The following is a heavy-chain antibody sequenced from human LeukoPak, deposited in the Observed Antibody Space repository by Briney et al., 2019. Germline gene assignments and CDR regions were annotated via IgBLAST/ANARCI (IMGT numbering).Heavy chain of an antibody. CDR1: GGSISSYY. D-gene: IGHD4-17*01. CDR2: ISTSGST. CDR3: ANSIDFDYGDYYFDY. V-gene: IGHV4-4*07. J-gene: IGHJ4*02. Sequence: SETLSLTCTVSGGSISSYYWSWIRQPAGKGLESIGHISTSGSTNYNPSLKSRVTMSVDTSKNQFSLKLSSVTAADTAVYYCANSIDFDYGDYYFDYWGQGALVTISS.